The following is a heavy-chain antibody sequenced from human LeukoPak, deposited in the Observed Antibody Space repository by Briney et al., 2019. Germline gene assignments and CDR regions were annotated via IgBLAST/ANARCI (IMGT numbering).Heavy chain of an antibody. V-gene: IGHV3-11*04. D-gene: IGHD2-2*01. CDR3: ARVVPWAFDI. J-gene: IGHJ3*02. CDR2: ISSSSSGSTTI. Sequence: GGSLRLSCATSGFSFTDYYMSWIRQAPGKGLEWVSYISSSSSGSTTIYYPDSVKGRFTVSRDNGKNSLYLQMNSLRAGDTAVYYCARVVPWAFDIWGQGTMVTVSS. CDR1: GFSFTDYY.